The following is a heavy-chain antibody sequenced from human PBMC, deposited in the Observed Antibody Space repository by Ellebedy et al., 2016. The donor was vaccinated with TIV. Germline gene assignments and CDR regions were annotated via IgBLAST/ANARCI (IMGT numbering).Heavy chain of an antibody. CDR3: ARDHRGLRYFDWLPNLKVSYGMDV. CDR2: ISAYNGNT. CDR1: GYTFTSYG. Sequence: ASVKVSCKASGYTFTSYGISWVRQAPGQGLEWMGWISAYNGNTNYAQKLQGRVTMTTDTSTSTAYMELRSLRSDDTAVYYCARDHRGLRYFDWLPNLKVSYGMDVWGQGTTVTVSS. V-gene: IGHV1-18*01. D-gene: IGHD3-9*01. J-gene: IGHJ6*02.